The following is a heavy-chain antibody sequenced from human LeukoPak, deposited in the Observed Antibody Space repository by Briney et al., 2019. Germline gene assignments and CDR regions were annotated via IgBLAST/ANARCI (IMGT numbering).Heavy chain of an antibody. CDR1: GYTFTNNY. V-gene: IGHV1-46*01. CDR2: IYPRDGST. CDR3: ARDLASYGFDY. J-gene: IGHJ4*02. Sequence: ASVKVSCKASGYTFTNNYIHWVRQAPGQGLEWMGMIYPRDGSTSYAQKFQGRVTVTRDTSTSTVHMELSGLRSEDAAVYYCARDLASYGFDYWGQGTLVTVSS. D-gene: IGHD5-18*01.